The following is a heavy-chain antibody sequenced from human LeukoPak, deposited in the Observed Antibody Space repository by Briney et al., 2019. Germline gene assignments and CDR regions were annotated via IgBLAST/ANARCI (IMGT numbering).Heavy chain of an antibody. D-gene: IGHD3-10*01. Sequence: VRVSCKVSGYTLTELSMHWVRQAPGKGLEWMGGFDPEDGETIYAQKFQGRVTMTEDTSTDTAYMELSSLRSEDTAVYYCATVLYGSGSYYGWFDPWGQGTLVTVSS. J-gene: IGHJ5*02. CDR1: GYTLTELS. V-gene: IGHV1-24*01. CDR2: FDPEDGET. CDR3: ATVLYGSGSYYGWFDP.